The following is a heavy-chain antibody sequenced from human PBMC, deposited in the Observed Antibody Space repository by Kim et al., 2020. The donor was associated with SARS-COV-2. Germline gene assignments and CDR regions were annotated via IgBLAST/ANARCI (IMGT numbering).Heavy chain of an antibody. V-gene: IGHV4-31*03. Sequence: SETLSLTCTVSGGSISSGGYYWSWIRQHPGKGLEWIGYIYYSGSTYYNPSLKSRVTISVDTSKNQFSLKLSSVTAADTAVYYCARVSGQQLNPYDLRMVYYGMDVWGQGTTVTVSS. CDR3: ARVSGQQLNPYDLRMVYYGMDV. D-gene: IGHD6-13*01. CDR1: GGSISSGGYY. CDR2: IYYSGST. J-gene: IGHJ6*02.